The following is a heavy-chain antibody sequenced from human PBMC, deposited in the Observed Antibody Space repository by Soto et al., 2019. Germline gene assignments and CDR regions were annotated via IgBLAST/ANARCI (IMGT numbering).Heavy chain of an antibody. J-gene: IGHJ6*01. Sequence: EVQLLESGGGLVQPGGSLRLSCTASGFTFSNYAMSWVRQAPGKGLEWVSAITRTDSTYYADSVKGRFTISRDNSRNTLYLQMNSLGAEDAALYYCAKAQVVGVISAMDVWGRGTTVTVSS. CDR2: ITRTDST. CDR1: GFTFSNYA. V-gene: IGHV3-23*01. CDR3: AKAQVVGVISAMDV. D-gene: IGHD3-16*02.